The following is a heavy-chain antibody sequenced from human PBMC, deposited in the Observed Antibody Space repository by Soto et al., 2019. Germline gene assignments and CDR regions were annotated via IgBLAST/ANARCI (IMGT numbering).Heavy chain of an antibody. CDR3: ARDLNWGFDY. V-gene: IGHV3-48*02. D-gene: IGHD7-27*01. J-gene: IGHJ4*02. Sequence: EVQLVESGGGLVQPGGSLRLSCAASGFTFSDYTMNWVRQAPGKGLEWVSYISKSSGTKSYGDSVKGRFTISRDNAKNSLFLQMNSLRDEDTALYYCARDLNWGFDYWGQGSLVTVSS. CDR2: ISKSSGTK. CDR1: GFTFSDYT.